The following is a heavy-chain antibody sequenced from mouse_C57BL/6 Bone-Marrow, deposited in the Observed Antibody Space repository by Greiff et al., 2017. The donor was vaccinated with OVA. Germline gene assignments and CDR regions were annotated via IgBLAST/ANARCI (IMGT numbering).Heavy chain of an antibody. J-gene: IGHJ2*01. Sequence: QVQLKESGPELVKPGASVKISCKASGYAFSSSWMNWVKQRPGKGLEWIGRIYPGDGDTNYNGKFKGKATLTADKSSSTAYMQLSSLTSEDSAVYFCARGDGSSSFDYWGQGTTLTVSS. V-gene: IGHV1-82*01. CDR3: ARGDGSSSFDY. CDR2: IYPGDGDT. CDR1: GYAFSSSW. D-gene: IGHD1-1*01.